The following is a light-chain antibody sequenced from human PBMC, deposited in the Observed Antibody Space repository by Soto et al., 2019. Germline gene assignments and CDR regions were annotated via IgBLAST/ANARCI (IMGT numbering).Light chain of an antibody. J-gene: IGKJ5*01. V-gene: IGKV3-20*01. CDR2: GAS. CDR1: QTVSTNY. CDR3: QHYDTLS. Sequence: EIVLTQSPGTLSLSPGERATLSCRASQTVSTNYLAWYQQKPGQAPRLLIYGASSRATGIPDRCTGSGSGTDFTLTISRLEPEDFAVYYCQHYDTLSFGQGTRREI.